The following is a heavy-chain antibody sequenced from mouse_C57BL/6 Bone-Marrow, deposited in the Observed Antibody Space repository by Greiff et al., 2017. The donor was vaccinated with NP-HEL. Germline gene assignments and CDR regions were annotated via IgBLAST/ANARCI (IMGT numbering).Heavy chain of an antibody. J-gene: IGHJ3*01. CDR3: ARGDYGNPWFAY. D-gene: IGHD2-1*01. V-gene: IGHV1-50*01. CDR1: GYTFTSYW. CDR2: IDPSDSYT. Sequence: QVQLKQPGAELVKPGASVKLSCKASGYTFTSYWMQWVKQRPGQGLEWIGEIDPSDSYTNYNQKFKGKATLTVDTSSSTAYMQLSSLTSEDSAVYYCARGDYGNPWFAYWGQGTLVTVSA.